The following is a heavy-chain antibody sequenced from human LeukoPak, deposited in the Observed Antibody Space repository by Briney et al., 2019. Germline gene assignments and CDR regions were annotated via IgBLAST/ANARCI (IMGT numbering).Heavy chain of an antibody. Sequence: SETLSLNSSGSDFSISSSCWLGRIRQPPGKGLEWIGSIYHSGSTDYNPSLKSRVTILVATSKNQSALKLRSVTAADMAVYYCARNQAYGGALFGDDYWGQGTLVTVSS. CDR2: IYHSGST. D-gene: IGHD3-16*01. J-gene: IGHJ4*02. CDR1: DFSISSSCW. CDR3: ARNQAYGGALFGDDY. V-gene: IGHV4-38-2*01.